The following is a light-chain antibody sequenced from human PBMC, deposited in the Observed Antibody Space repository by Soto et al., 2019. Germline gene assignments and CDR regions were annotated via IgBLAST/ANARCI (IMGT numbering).Light chain of an antibody. CDR1: QSVRSN. Sequence: EIVMTQSPATLSVSAGERSTLSFSSRQSVRSNLAWYQQKPGRAPRLLIYDASTRATGIPARFSGSGSGTEFILTISSLQSEDFGVYYCQQYNNWPPITFGQGTRLEIK. CDR3: QQYNNWPPIT. J-gene: IGKJ5*01. CDR2: DAS. V-gene: IGKV3D-15*01.